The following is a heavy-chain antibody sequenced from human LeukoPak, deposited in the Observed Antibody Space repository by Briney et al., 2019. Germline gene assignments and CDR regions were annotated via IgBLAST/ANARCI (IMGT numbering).Heavy chain of an antibody. V-gene: IGHV1-69*04. Sequence: SVKVSCKASGGTFSSYAISWVRQAPGQGLEWMGRINPILGIANYAQKFQGRVTITADKSTSTAYMELSSLRSEDTAVYYCARDGTDYYYYGMDVWGQGTTVTVSS. J-gene: IGHJ6*02. CDR1: GGTFSSYA. CDR3: ARDGTDYYYYGMDV. CDR2: INPILGIA. D-gene: IGHD1-26*01.